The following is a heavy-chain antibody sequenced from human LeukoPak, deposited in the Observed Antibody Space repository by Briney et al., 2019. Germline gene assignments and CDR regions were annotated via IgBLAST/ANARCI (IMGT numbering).Heavy chain of an antibody. J-gene: IGHJ4*02. Sequence: GASVKVSCKASGYTFTSYGISWVRQAPGQGLEWMGWISAYNGNTNYAQKLQGRVTMTTDTSTSTAYMELRSLRSDDTAVYYCAIHPKDDRYYHDSSGYWAGFDYWGQGTLVTVFS. V-gene: IGHV1-18*01. CDR3: AIHPKDDRYYHDSSGYWAGFDY. D-gene: IGHD3-22*01. CDR2: ISAYNGNT. CDR1: GYTFTSYG.